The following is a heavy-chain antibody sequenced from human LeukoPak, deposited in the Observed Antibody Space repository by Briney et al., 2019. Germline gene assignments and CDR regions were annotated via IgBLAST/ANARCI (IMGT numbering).Heavy chain of an antibody. D-gene: IGHD3-3*01. Sequence: PSETLSLTCAVYGGSFSGYYWSWIRQPPGKGLEWIGEINHSGSTNYNPSLKSRVTISVDTSKNQFSLKLSSVTAADTAVYYCAQSRSGLPQDYWGQGTLVTVSS. CDR3: AQSRSGLPQDY. CDR1: GGSFSGYY. V-gene: IGHV4-34*01. CDR2: INHSGST. J-gene: IGHJ4*02.